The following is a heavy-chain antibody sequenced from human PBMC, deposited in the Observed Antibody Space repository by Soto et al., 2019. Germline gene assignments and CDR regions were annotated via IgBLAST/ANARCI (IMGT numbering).Heavy chain of an antibody. CDR3: ARELIVATITGAFDI. D-gene: IGHD5-12*01. CDR1: GFTFNDYY. CDR2: ISSGGSTI. Sequence: GGSLRLSCAASGFTFNDYYMSWIRQAPGKGLEWVSYISSGGSTIYYADSVKGRFTISRDNAKNSLYLQMNSLRAEDTAVYYCARELIVATITGAFDIWGQGTMVTVS. J-gene: IGHJ3*02. V-gene: IGHV3-11*01.